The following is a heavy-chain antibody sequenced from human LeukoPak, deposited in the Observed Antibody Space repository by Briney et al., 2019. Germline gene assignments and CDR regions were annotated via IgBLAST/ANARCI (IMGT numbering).Heavy chain of an antibody. CDR3: ARHPSIATTGRSYYYGMDV. D-gene: IGHD6-13*01. CDR1: GYSFTSYW. Sequence: GESLKISCKGSGYSFTSYWIGWVRQMPGKGLEWMGIIYPGDSDTRYSPSFQGQVTISADKSISTAYLQWSSLEASDTAMYYCARHPSIATTGRSYYYGMDVWGQGTTVTVSS. CDR2: IYPGDSDT. V-gene: IGHV5-51*01. J-gene: IGHJ6*02.